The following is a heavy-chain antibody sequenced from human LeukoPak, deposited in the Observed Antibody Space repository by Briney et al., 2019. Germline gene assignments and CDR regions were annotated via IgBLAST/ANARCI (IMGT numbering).Heavy chain of an antibody. CDR1: EFTFSSYT. CDR2: MSSSSSFI. D-gene: IGHD2-2*01. J-gene: IGHJ3*01. Sequence: GGSLRLSCVASEFTFSSYTMNWVRQAPGKGLECVSAMSSSSSFIYYADSVRGRFTISRDNAKNSLYLQMNRMRAEDTAVYFCARDWARTGYCTSTNCPDAFDLWGQGTMLTVSS. V-gene: IGHV3-21*06. CDR3: ARDWARTGYCTSTNCPDAFDL.